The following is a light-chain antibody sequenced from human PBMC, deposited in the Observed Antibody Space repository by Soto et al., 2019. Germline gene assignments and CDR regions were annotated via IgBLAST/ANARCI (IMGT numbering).Light chain of an antibody. Sequence: EIVVILSPATLSVSPGESVTLSCRASQLFSSNLAWYQHKPGQAPRLLIYGVSTRDTGVPDRFSGSASGTEFTLTISSLQSEDFAVYYCQQYNNWPRTFGQGTRLEIK. CDR2: GVS. CDR1: QLFSSN. V-gene: IGKV3-15*01. CDR3: QQYNNWPRT. J-gene: IGKJ5*01.